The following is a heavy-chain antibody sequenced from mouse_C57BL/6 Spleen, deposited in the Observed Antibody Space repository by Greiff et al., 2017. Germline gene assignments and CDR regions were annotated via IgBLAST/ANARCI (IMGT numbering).Heavy chain of an antibody. CDR1: GYAFSSSW. Sequence: VKLMESGPELVKPGASVKISCKASGYAFSSSWMNWVKQRPGKGLEWIGRIYPGDGDTNYNGKFKGKATLTADKSSSTAYMQLSSLTSEDSAVYFCARRITTVRDYFDYWGQGTTLTVSS. V-gene: IGHV1-82*01. CDR3: ARRITTVRDYFDY. CDR2: IYPGDGDT. D-gene: IGHD2-4*01. J-gene: IGHJ2*01.